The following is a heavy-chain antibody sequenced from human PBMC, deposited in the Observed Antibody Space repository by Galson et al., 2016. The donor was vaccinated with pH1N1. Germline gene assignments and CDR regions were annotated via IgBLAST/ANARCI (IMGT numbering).Heavy chain of an antibody. CDR2: ISYDGNNK. Sequence: LRLSCAASKFTFSNYGMHWVRQAPGKGLEWVAVISYDGNNKYYADSVKGRFTISRDNSKKTLYLQMNSLRAEDTAVYYCAKDHFGYDQSGAFDFWGQGTIVTVSS. CDR1: KFTFSNYG. D-gene: IGHD1-14*01. CDR3: AKDHFGYDQSGAFDF. J-gene: IGHJ3*01. V-gene: IGHV3-30*18.